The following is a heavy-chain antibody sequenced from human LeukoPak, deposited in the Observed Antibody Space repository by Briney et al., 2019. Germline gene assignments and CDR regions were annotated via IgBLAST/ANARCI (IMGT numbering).Heavy chain of an antibody. CDR2: INHSGST. CDR3: ARMRLVNHYYYGMDV. CDR1: GGSFSGYY. J-gene: IGHJ6*02. D-gene: IGHD6-19*01. Sequence: SETLSLTCAVYGGSFSGYYWSWIRQPPGKGLEWIGEINHSGSTNYNPSLKSRVTISVDTSKNQISLKLSSVTAADTAVYYCARMRLVNHYYYGMDVRGQGTTVTVSS. V-gene: IGHV4-34*01.